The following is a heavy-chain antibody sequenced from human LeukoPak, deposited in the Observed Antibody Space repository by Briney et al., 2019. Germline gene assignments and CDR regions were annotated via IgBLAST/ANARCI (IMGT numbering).Heavy chain of an antibody. J-gene: IGHJ3*02. V-gene: IGHV3-21*04. CDR2: ISSSSSYI. CDR3: ARVPWEPDAFDI. CDR1: GFTFSSYS. D-gene: IGHD1-26*01. Sequence: PGGSLRLSCAASGFTFSSYSMNWVRQAPGKGLEWVSSISSSSSYIYYADSVKGRFTISRDNAKNSLYLQMNSLRAEDTALYYCARVPWEPDAFDIWGQGTMVTVSS.